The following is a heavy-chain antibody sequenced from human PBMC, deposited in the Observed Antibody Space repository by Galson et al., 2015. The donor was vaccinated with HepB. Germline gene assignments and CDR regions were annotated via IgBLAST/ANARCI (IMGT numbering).Heavy chain of an antibody. V-gene: IGHV3-15*01. D-gene: IGHD7-27*01. Sequence: SLRLSCAASGFTFNNAWMKWVRQAPGRGLEWVGRIRTKTDGGTTDYTAPVKGRFTISRDDSKNTLYLQMTSLKTEDTAVYFCTAQKLGRGAFDIWGQGTMVTVSS. CDR1: GFTFNNAW. J-gene: IGHJ3*02. CDR3: TAQKLGRGAFDI. CDR2: IRTKTDGGTT.